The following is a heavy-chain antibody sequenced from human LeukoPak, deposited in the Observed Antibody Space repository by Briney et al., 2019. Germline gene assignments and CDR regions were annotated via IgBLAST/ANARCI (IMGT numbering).Heavy chain of an antibody. Sequence: SETLSLTCTVSGGXISSYYCTWIRQPAGKGLEWIGRIYTSGSTDFNPSLKSRVTMSVDTSKNQFSLKLTSVTAADTAVYFCAIYDSSGAYFQHWGQGTLVTVSS. CDR1: GGXISSYY. D-gene: IGHD3-22*01. J-gene: IGHJ1*01. CDR2: IYTSGST. CDR3: AIYDSSGAYFQH. V-gene: IGHV4-4*07.